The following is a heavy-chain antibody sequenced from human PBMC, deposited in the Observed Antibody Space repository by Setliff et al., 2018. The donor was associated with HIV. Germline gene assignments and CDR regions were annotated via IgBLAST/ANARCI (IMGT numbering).Heavy chain of an antibody. CDR2: IYHSGSI. D-gene: IGHD2-21*02. CDR1: GGSISRSSYY. Sequence: SETLSLTCTVSGGSISRSSYYWGWIRQPPGKGLEWIGSIYHSGSIYYNPSLKSRVTISVDTSKNQFSLKLSSVTAADTAVYYCARHDGTYCGGDCYLLGYFDLWGRGTLVTVSS. CDR3: ARHDGTYCGGDCYLLGYFDL. J-gene: IGHJ2*01. V-gene: IGHV4-39*01.